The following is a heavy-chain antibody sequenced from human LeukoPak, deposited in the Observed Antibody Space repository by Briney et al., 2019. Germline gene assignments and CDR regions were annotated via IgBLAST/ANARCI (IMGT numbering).Heavy chain of an antibody. Sequence: GRSLTLSCPSTGFTFKDYGMHWVRQPPGKGLEWVSSINWNGGGTDYADSVKGRFTISRDNAKNSLYLQLSSLRPEDTALYYCAKHMRATNTYSFFGLDVWGQGTTVTVSS. CDR3: AKHMRATNTYSFFGLDV. J-gene: IGHJ6*02. CDR2: INWNGGGT. D-gene: IGHD1-26*01. CDR1: GFTFKDYG. V-gene: IGHV3-9*01.